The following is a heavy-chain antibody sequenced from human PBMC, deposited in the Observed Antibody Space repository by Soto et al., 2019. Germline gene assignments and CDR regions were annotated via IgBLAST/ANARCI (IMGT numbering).Heavy chain of an antibody. V-gene: IGHV3-23*01. CDR2: IGGSGSNT. J-gene: IGHJ6*02. D-gene: IGHD3-9*01. CDR1: GFTFSNYA. Sequence: GGSLRLSCAASGFTFSNYAMSWVRQAPGKGLEWVSGIGGSGSNTYYADSMKGRFTISRDNSKNTLFLQMNSLRAEDTAEYYCARVVRYFDTPYGMDVWDQGTTVTVSS. CDR3: ARVVRYFDTPYGMDV.